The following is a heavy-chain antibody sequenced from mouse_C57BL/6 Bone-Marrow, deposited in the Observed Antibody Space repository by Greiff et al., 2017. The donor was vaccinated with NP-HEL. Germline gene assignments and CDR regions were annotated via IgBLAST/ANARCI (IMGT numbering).Heavy chain of an antibody. V-gene: IGHV1-82*01. J-gene: IGHJ1*03. Sequence: QVQLKQSGPELVKPGASVKISCKASGYAFSSSWMNWVKQRPGKGLEWIGRIYPGDGDTNYNGKFKGKATLTADKSSSTAYMQLSSLTSEDSAVYFCAMGNFYWYFDVGGTGTTVTVSS. CDR3: AMGNFYWYFDV. CDR2: IYPGDGDT. CDR1: GYAFSSSW. D-gene: IGHD2-1*01.